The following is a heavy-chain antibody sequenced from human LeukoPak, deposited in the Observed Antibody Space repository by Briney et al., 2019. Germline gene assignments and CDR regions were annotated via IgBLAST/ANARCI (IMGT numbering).Heavy chain of an antibody. CDR2: IKQDRSEK. CDR3: ARDRLRDYYDSSGYFDY. V-gene: IGHV3-7*01. CDR1: GFTFSSYW. Sequence: GGSLRLSCAASGFTFSSYWMSWVRQAPGKGLEWVANIKQDRSEKYYVDSVKGRFTISRDNAKNSLYLQMNSLRAEDTAVYYCARDRLRDYYDSSGYFDYWGQGTLVTVSS. J-gene: IGHJ4*02. D-gene: IGHD3-22*01.